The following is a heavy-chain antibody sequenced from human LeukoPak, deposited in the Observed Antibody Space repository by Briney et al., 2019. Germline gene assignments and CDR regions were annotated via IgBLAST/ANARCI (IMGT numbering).Heavy chain of an antibody. D-gene: IGHD3-10*01. CDR2: INNEGTTI. CDR3: ARVSGLGMNEYYQH. J-gene: IGHJ1*01. Sequence: GGSLRLSCEASGLTFSNSWMHWVRQAPGEGLVWVSRINNEGTTISYADSVKGRFTISRDNAKNTLYLQMNSLGAEDTAVYYCARVSGLGMNEYYQHWGQGTLVTVAS. CDR1: GLTFSNSW. V-gene: IGHV3-74*01.